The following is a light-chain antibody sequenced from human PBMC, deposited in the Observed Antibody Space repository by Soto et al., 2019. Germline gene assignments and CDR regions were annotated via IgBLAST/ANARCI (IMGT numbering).Light chain of an antibody. CDR2: DAS. CDR1: QSVISNY. J-gene: IGKJ2*03. V-gene: IGKV3-20*01. Sequence: EIVLTQSPATLSLSPGERATLSCRASQSVISNYLAWYQQKPGQAPRLLIYDASTRATGIPDRFSGSGSGTDFTLTISRLEPEDFAVYYCQQYGSSPQYSFGQGTKLEIK. CDR3: QQYGSSPQYS.